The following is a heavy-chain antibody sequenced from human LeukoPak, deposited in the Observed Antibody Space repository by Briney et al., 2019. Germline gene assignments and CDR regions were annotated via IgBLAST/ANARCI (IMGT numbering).Heavy chain of an antibody. CDR2: TYYRSKWYS. D-gene: IGHD7-27*01. J-gene: IGHJ4*02. CDR3: SRELAWGPADY. V-gene: IGHV6-1*01. CDR1: GDSVSSNSAS. Sequence: SQTLSLSCAISGDSVSSNSASWGWIRPSPSRGLEWLGRTYYRSKWYSDYAVSVKSRITINPDTSKNQVSLQLNSVTPEDTAVYYCSRELAWGPADYWGQGALVTVSS.